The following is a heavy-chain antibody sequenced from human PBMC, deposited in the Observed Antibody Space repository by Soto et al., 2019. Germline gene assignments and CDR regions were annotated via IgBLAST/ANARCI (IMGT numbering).Heavy chain of an antibody. V-gene: IGHV1-18*01. CDR1: GYTFTTYG. CDR3: ARGWSKTRDYYASSGYYL. J-gene: IGHJ5*02. D-gene: IGHD3-22*01. Sequence: GASVKVSCKASGYTFTTYGISWVRQAPGQGLEWMGWISASNGNTNYAQKLQGRVTMTTDTSTSTAYMELRSLRSDDTAVYYCARGWSKTRDYYASSGYYLWGQGTLVTVSS. CDR2: ISASNGNT.